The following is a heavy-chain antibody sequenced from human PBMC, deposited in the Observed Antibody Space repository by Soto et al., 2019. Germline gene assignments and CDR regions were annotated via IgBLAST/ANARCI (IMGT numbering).Heavy chain of an antibody. V-gene: IGHV3-21*01. J-gene: IGHJ5*02. Sequence: GGSLRLSCAASGFTFSSYSMNWVRQAPGKGLEWVSSISSSSSYIYYADSVKGRFTISRDNAKNSLYLQMNSLRAEDTAVYYCARSTFLIKIFGVVTLNWFDPWGQGTLVTVSS. CDR2: ISSSSSYI. CDR1: GFTFSSYS. CDR3: ARSTFLIKIFGVVTLNWFDP. D-gene: IGHD3-3*01.